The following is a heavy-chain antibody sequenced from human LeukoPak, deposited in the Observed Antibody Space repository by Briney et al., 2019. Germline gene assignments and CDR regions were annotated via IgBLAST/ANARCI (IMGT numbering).Heavy chain of an antibody. Sequence: PGGSLRLSCAASGFTFSDYYMSWIRQAPGKRLEWVSYISSSGSTIYYADSVKGRFTISRDNAKNSLYLQMNSLRAEDTAVYYCARGADSSGWYSYYYYMDVWGKGTTVTISS. CDR1: GFTFSDYY. V-gene: IGHV3-11*01. CDR2: ISSSGSTI. D-gene: IGHD6-19*01. CDR3: ARGADSSGWYSYYYYMDV. J-gene: IGHJ6*03.